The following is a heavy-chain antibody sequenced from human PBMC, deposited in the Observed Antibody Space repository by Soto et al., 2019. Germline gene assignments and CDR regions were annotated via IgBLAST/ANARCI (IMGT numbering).Heavy chain of an antibody. D-gene: IGHD2-15*01. Sequence: PGESLKISCSASGFTFSIYTMSLALQAPGKGLEWVSGVSGTGTRTYYADSVKGRFTISRDNSESTLSLQMNSLRDEDTAVYYCAKDPNTDLLGGFEFGGQGTMVTVSS. CDR1: GFTFSIYT. J-gene: IGHJ3*01. CDR2: VSGTGTRT. CDR3: AKDPNTDLLGGFEF. V-gene: IGHV3-23*01.